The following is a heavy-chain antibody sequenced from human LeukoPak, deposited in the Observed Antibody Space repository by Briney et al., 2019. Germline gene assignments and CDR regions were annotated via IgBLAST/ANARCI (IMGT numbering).Heavy chain of an antibody. J-gene: IGHJ4*02. CDR1: GFTFSDYW. V-gene: IGHV3-7*01. CDR2: MNQDGSEK. Sequence: GGSLRLSCAASGFTFSDYWMTWVRQAPGKGLEWVASMNQDGSEKYYVDSVEGRFTISRDNAKNSLYLQMSSLRADDMAIYYCARGGWGVDFWGQGTLVTVST. D-gene: IGHD7-27*01. CDR3: ARGGWGVDF.